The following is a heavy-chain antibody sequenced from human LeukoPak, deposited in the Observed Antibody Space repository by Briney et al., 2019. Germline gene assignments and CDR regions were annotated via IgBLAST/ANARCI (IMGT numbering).Heavy chain of an antibody. V-gene: IGHV3-30-3*01. CDR2: ISYDGSNK. CDR3: ARDLRCSGGSCYYYYYYYYGMDV. J-gene: IGHJ6*02. Sequence: AGGSLRLSCAASGFTFSSYAMHWVRQAPGKGLEWVAVISYDGSNKYYADSVKGRFTISRDKSKNTLYLQMNSLRAEDTAVYYCARDLRCSGGSCYYYYYYYYGMDVWGQGTTVTVSS. CDR1: GFTFSSYA. D-gene: IGHD2-15*01.